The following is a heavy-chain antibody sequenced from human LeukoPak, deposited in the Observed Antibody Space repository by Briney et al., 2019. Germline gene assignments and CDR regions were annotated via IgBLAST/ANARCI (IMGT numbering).Heavy chain of an antibody. J-gene: IGHJ4*02. CDR1: GFTFSSYA. V-gene: IGHV3-23*01. Sequence: PGGSLRPSCAASGFTFSSYAMSWVRQAPGKGLEWVSAISGSGGSTYYADSVKGRFTISRDNSKNTLYLQMNSLRAEDTAVYYCAKGGGSSWYPSPFFDYWGQGTLVTVSS. CDR3: AKGGGSSWYPSPFFDY. CDR2: ISGSGGST. D-gene: IGHD6-13*01.